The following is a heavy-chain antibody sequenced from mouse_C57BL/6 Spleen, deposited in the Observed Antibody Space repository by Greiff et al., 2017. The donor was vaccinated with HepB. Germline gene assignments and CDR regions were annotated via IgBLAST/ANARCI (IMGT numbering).Heavy chain of an antibody. Sequence: EVQLVESGGGLVKPGGSLKLSCAASGFTFSSYAMSWVRQTPEKRLEWVATISDGGSYTYYPDNVKGRFTISRDNAKNNLYLQMSHLKSEDTAMYYCARDPPIYDDYDGDAMDYWGQGTSVTVSS. CDR1: GFTFSSYA. D-gene: IGHD2-4*01. J-gene: IGHJ4*01. CDR3: ARDPPIYDDYDGDAMDY. V-gene: IGHV5-4*01. CDR2: ISDGGSYT.